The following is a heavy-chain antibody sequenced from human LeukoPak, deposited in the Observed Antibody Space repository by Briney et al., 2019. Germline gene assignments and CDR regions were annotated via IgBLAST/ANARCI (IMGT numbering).Heavy chain of an antibody. J-gene: IGHJ6*02. Sequence: GGSLRLSCAASGFTFRDSAMTWVRQAPGKGLEWVAVIWYDGSNKYYADSVKGRFTISRDNSKNTLYLQMNSLRAEDTAVYYCARDRGYYYYGMDAWGQGTTVTVSS. CDR2: IWYDGSNK. V-gene: IGHV3-33*08. CDR1: GFTFRDSA. CDR3: ARDRGYYYYGMDA.